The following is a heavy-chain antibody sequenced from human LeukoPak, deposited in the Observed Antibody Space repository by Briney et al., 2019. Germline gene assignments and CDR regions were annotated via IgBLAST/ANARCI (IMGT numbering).Heavy chain of an antibody. Sequence: ASVKVSCKASGYTFTSYAMHWVRQAPGQRLEWMGWINAGNGNTKYSQKFQGRVTITRDTSASTAYMELSSLRSEDTAVYYCARGIWGRYVVRGVIITYPKTDLDYWGQGTLVTVSS. CDR3: ARGIWGRYVVRGVIITYPKTDLDY. D-gene: IGHD3-10*01. CDR2: INAGNGNT. V-gene: IGHV1-3*01. CDR1: GYTFTSYA. J-gene: IGHJ4*02.